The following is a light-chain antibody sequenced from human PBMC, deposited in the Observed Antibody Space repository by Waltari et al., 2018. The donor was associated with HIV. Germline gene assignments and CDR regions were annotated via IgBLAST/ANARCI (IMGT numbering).Light chain of an antibody. CDR2: WAS. J-gene: IGKJ1*01. V-gene: IGKV4-1*01. Sequence: EIVVTKSPDALAVSLGERATINCKSSQSLLNSFNNMNYLAWYQQRPGRPPKLLIYWASTRESGVPDRFSGSGSGTDCTLTIGSLQAEDVAVYYCQQYYDTPWTFGQGTKVEIK. CDR3: QQYYDTPWT. CDR1: QSLLNSFNNMNY.